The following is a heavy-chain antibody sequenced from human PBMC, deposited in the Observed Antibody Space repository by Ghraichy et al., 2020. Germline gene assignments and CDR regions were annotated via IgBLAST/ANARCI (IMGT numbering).Heavy chain of an antibody. CDR2: ISGSGGST. D-gene: IGHD2-15*01. J-gene: IGHJ6*02. Sequence: GGSLRLSCAASGFTFSSYAMSWVRQVPGKGLEWVSAISGSGGSTYYADSVKGRFTISRDNSKNTLYLQMNSLRAEDTAVYYCAKGAEGGDIVVVERNYGMDVWGQGTTVTVSS. CDR1: GFTFSSYA. CDR3: AKGAEGGDIVVVERNYGMDV. V-gene: IGHV3-23*01.